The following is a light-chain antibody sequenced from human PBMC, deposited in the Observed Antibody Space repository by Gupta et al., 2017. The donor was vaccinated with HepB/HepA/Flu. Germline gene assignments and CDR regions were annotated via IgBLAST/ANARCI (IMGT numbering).Light chain of an antibody. V-gene: IGLV2-14*03. Sequence: SAMTQPASVSGSPGPSITISCTVTSSDVGAYNYVSWYQQPPGKAPKLMMYDVNNRPSGLSYRVSGSKSGNTASLTISGLQADDEADYYCSSYTSSTTSPEVFGPGTKVNVL. CDR2: DVN. CDR3: SSYTSSTTSPEV. J-gene: IGLJ1*01. CDR1: SSDVGAYNY.